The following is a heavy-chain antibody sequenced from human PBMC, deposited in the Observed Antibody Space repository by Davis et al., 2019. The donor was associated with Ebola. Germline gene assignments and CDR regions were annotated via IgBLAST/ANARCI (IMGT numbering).Heavy chain of an antibody. Sequence: SETLSLTCTVSGDSISNYYWGWVRQPPGKGLEWIGSNYYSGSTYYNPSLKSRVTVSVDTSKNQFSLRLRSVTATDTAVYYCARHGGGSGYDCWGQGTLVTVSS. J-gene: IGHJ4*02. CDR3: ARHGGGSGYDC. D-gene: IGHD2-21*01. CDR1: GDSISNYY. V-gene: IGHV4-39*01. CDR2: NYYSGST.